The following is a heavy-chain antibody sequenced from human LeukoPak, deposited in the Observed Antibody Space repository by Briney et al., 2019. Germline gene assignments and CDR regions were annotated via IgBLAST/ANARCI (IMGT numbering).Heavy chain of an antibody. CDR1: GYSFTSYW. D-gene: IGHD6-13*01. J-gene: IGHJ4*02. CDR2: INPGDSDT. CDR3: ARREGSSWFKIDY. V-gene: IGHV5-51*01. Sequence: GESLKISCKGSGYSFTSYWIGWVRQMAGKGLEWMGIINPGDSDTKYSPSFQGQVTISADKSINTAYLQWNSLKASDTAMYYCARREGSSWFKIDYWGQGTLVTVSS.